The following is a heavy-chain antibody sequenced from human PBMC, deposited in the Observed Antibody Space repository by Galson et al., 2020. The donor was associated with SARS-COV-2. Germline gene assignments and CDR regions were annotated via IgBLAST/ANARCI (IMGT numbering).Heavy chain of an antibody. V-gene: IGHV4-4*07. D-gene: IGHD4-17*01. CDR1: GGSISSYY. Sequence: SETLSLTCTVSGGSISSYYWSWIRQPAGKGLEWIGRIYTSGSTNYNPSLKSRVTMSVDTSKNQFSLKLSSVTTADTAVYYCARAGTALGGDYGDYGFEYYYYYGMDVWGQGTTVTVSS. CDR2: IYTSGST. CDR3: ARAGTALGGDYGDYGFEYYYYYGMDV. J-gene: IGHJ6*02.